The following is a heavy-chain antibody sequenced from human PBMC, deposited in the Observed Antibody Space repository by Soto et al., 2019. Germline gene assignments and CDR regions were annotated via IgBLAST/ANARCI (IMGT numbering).Heavy chain of an antibody. CDR3: ANRRRLFGVVQGYCFDY. CDR2: INHSGST. J-gene: IGHJ4*02. D-gene: IGHD3-3*01. CDR1: GGSFSGYY. Sequence: QVQLQQWGAGLLKPSETLSLTCAVYGGSFSGYYWSWIRQPPGKGLEWIGEINHSGSTNYNPSLKSRVTISVDTSKNQFSLKLSSVTAAGTAVYYCANRRRLFGVVQGYCFDYWGQGTLVTGSS. V-gene: IGHV4-34*01.